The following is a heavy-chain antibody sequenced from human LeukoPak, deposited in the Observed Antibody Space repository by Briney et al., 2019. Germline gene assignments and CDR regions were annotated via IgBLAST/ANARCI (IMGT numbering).Heavy chain of an antibody. CDR3: ARRRERLVGWTYNWFDP. D-gene: IGHD6-13*01. V-gene: IGHV4-34*01. J-gene: IGHJ5*02. CDR2: INHSGST. CDR1: GFTFSSYW. Sequence: PGGSLRLSCAASGFTFSSYWMSWIRQPPGKGLEWIGEINHSGSTNYNPSLKSRVTISVDTSKNQFSLKLSSVTAADTAVYYCARRRERLVGWTYNWFDPWGQGTLVTVSS.